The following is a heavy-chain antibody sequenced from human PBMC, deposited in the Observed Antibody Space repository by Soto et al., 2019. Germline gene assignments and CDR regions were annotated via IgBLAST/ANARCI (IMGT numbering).Heavy chain of an antibody. CDR1: GFTFSSYA. CDR2: ISGSGGST. V-gene: IGHV3-23*01. Sequence: GPGFTFSSYAMSWVRQAPGKGLEWVSAISGSGGSTYYADSVKGRFTISRDNSKNTLYLQMNSLRAEDTAVYYCAKDRGYCTNGVCYLTYYFDYWGQGTLVTVSS. J-gene: IGHJ4*02. D-gene: IGHD2-8*01. CDR3: AKDRGYCTNGVCYLTYYFDY.